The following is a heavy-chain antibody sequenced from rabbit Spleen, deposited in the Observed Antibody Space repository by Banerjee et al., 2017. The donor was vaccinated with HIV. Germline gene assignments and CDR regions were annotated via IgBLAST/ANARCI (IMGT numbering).Heavy chain of an antibody. CDR2: IYAGSSGST. D-gene: IGHD7-1*01. V-gene: IGHV1S40*01. CDR1: GFSFSSGY. Sequence: QSLEESGGGLVQPEGSLTLTCTASGFSFSSGYMCWVRQAPGKGLEWIACIYAGSSGSTYYASWARGRFTISRTSSTTVTLRMTSLTVADTATYFCARFYAGYGDFGYAAMWGPGTLVTVS. CDR3: ARFYAGYGDFGYAAM. J-gene: IGHJ6*01.